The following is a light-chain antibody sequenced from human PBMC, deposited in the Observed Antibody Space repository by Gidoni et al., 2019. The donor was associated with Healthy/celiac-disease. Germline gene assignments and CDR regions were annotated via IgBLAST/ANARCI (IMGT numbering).Light chain of an antibody. CDR3: QAWDSSTGV. J-gene: IGLJ1*01. CDR2: QDS. V-gene: IGLV3-1*01. CDR1: KLGDKY. Sequence: SYELTQTPSVSVSPGQTASITCSGDKLGDKYACCYQQKPGQSPVLVIYQDSKRPSGIPERFSGSNAGNTATLTISGTQAMDEADYYCQAWDSSTGVFGTGTKVTVL.